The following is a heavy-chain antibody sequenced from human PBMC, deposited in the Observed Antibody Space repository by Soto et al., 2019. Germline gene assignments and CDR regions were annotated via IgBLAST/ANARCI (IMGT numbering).Heavy chain of an antibody. J-gene: IGHJ6*02. CDR2: IKSKKGGGTT. CDR1: GFTFSNAW. Sequence: GGSLRLSCAASGFTFSNAWMNWVRQAPGKGLEWVGRIKSKKGGGTTDYAAPGKGRLPISRDDSKNTLYLQMNSLKTEDTAVYYCTTVVPYYYYYGMDVWGQGTTVTVSS. CDR3: TTVVPYYYYYGMDV. V-gene: IGHV3-15*07.